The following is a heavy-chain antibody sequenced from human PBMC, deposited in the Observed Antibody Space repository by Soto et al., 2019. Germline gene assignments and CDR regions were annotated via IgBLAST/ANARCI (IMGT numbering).Heavy chain of an antibody. V-gene: IGHV3-30*18. D-gene: IGHD3-10*01. CDR2: ISYDGSNK. CDR1: GFTFSSYG. J-gene: IGHJ6*02. CDR3: AKDCITMVRGVTIFYYYYYGMDV. Sequence: GGSLILSCATSGFTFSSYGMHWVRQAPGKGLERVAVISYDGSNKYYADSVKGRFTISRDNSKNTLYLQMNSLRAEDTAVYYCAKDCITMVRGVTIFYYYYYGMDVWGQGTTVTVSS.